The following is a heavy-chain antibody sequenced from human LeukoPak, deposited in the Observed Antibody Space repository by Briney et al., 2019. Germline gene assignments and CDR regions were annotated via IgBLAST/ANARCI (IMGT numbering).Heavy chain of an antibody. J-gene: IGHJ5*02. V-gene: IGHV4-59*01. Sequence: PETLSLTCTVSGGSISSYYWSWIRQPPGKALEWIGYIYYSGSTNYNPSLKSRVTISVDTSKNQFSLKLNSVTAADTAVYYCARDPRGGTSRDNWFDPWGQGTLVTVSS. CDR1: GGSISSYY. CDR2: IYYSGST. D-gene: IGHD1-1*01. CDR3: ARDPRGGTSRDNWFDP.